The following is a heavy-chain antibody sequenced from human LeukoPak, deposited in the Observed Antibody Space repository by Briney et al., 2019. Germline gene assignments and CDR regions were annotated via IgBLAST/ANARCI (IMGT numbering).Heavy chain of an antibody. V-gene: IGHV4-59*01. Sequence: PSETLSLTCTVSGGSISSYYWSWIRQPPGKGLEWIGYIYYSGSTNYNPSLKSRVTISVDTSKNQFSLKLSSVTAADTAVYYCARVGRRYYDFWSGYYMEYWGQGTLVTVSS. CDR3: ARVGRRYYDFWSGYYMEY. D-gene: IGHD3-3*01. CDR1: GGSISSYY. J-gene: IGHJ4*02. CDR2: IYYSGST.